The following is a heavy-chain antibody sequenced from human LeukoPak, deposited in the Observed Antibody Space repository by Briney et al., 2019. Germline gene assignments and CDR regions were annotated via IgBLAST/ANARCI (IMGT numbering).Heavy chain of an antibody. J-gene: IGHJ4*02. CDR1: GGSFSGYY. CDR2: INHSGNT. D-gene: IGHD3-22*01. V-gene: IGHV4-34*01. CDR3: ARDRHYYDSSGYPD. Sequence: SETLSLTCAVYGGSFSGYYWSWIRQPPGKGLEWIGEINHSGNTNYNPSLKSRVTISVDTSKNQFSLKLSSVTAADTAVYYCARDRHYYDSSGYPDWGQGTLVTVSS.